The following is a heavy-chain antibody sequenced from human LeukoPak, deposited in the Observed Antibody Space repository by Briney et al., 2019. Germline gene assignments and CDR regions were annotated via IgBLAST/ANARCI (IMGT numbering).Heavy chain of an antibody. J-gene: IGHJ5*02. Sequence: PGGSLRLSCAASGFTFSSYSMNWVRQAPGKGLEWVSSINSSGSYIYYADSVKGRFTISRDNAKNSLYLQMNSLRAEDTAVYYCARDPTGYSSGWYSGREVNWFDPWGQGTLVTVSS. CDR1: GFTFSSYS. CDR2: INSSGSYI. D-gene: IGHD6-19*01. V-gene: IGHV3-21*01. CDR3: ARDPTGYSSGWYSGREVNWFDP.